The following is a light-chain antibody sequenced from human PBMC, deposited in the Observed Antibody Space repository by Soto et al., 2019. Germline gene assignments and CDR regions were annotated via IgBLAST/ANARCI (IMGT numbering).Light chain of an antibody. Sequence: DIQMTQSPSSLSASVADRVTITCRASQSIRRSLNWYQQKPGKAPNLLIYAASSLQTGVPSRFTGSGSGTDFTLTISNLQPEDFAVYYCQQTYSSPRTFGQGTKVEI. J-gene: IGKJ1*01. CDR3: QQTYSSPRT. V-gene: IGKV1-39*01. CDR2: AAS. CDR1: QSIRRS.